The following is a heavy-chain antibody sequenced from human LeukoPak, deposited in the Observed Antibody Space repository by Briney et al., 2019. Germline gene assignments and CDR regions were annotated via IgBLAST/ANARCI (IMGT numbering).Heavy chain of an antibody. D-gene: IGHD2-8*01. CDR3: ARRSGCTNGVCYLGYAFDI. CDR2: IYHSGST. V-gene: IGHV4-30-2*01. J-gene: IGHJ3*02. CDR1: GGSISSGGYY. Sequence: SQTLSLTCTVSGGSISSGGYYWSWIRQPPGKGLEWIGYIYHSGSTYYNPSLKSRVTISVDRSKNQFSLKLSSVTAADTAVYYCARRSGCTNGVCYLGYAFDIWGQGTMVTVSS.